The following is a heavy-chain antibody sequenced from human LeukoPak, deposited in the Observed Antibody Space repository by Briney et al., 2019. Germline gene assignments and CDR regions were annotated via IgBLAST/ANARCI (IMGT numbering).Heavy chain of an antibody. D-gene: IGHD3-22*01. CDR3: ARAGYDSSGYYYDRYFDY. CDR1: GGSISSYY. Sequence: SETLSLTCTVSGGSISSYYWSWIRQPPGKGLEWIGYIYYSGSTNYNPSLKSRVTISVDTSKNQFSLKLSSVTAADTAVYYCARAGYDSSGYYYDRYFDYWGQGTLVTVSS. CDR2: IYYSGST. J-gene: IGHJ4*02. V-gene: IGHV4-59*01.